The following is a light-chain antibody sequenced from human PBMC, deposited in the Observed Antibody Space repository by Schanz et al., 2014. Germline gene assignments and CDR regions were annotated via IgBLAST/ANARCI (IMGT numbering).Light chain of an antibody. V-gene: IGKV3-11*01. Sequence: IVMTQSPATLSVSPGESATLSCRASQSVSDNLAWYQHKPGQAPRLLIYASSTRATGTPARFSGSGSATDFTLTIRRLEPEDFAVYYCQQRSNFLTFGGGTKVEIK. CDR1: QSVSDN. CDR2: ASS. J-gene: IGKJ4*01. CDR3: QQRSNFLT.